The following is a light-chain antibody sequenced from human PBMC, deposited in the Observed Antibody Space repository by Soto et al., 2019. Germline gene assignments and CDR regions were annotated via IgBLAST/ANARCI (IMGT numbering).Light chain of an antibody. CDR3: SVWEDNVDGWV. Sequence: QSVVTQPPSASGTPGQKVTISCSGSSSNIGSNFVYWYQQLPGTAPKLLLYKDNQRPSGVPDRFSGSKSGTSVSLAISGLRPEDEAEYYCSVWEDNVDGWVFGGGTKLTVL. J-gene: IGLJ3*02. CDR1: SSNIGSNF. CDR2: KDN. V-gene: IGLV1-47*01.